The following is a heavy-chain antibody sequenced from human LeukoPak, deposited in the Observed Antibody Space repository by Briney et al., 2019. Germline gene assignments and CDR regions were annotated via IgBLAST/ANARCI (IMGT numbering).Heavy chain of an antibody. Sequence: SETLSLTCAVYGGPFSGFYWSWIRQPPGKGLEWIGEINHSGSTNYNPSLKSRVTISVDTSKNQFSLKLSSVTAADTAVYYCARGSPLYGDYFDYWGQGTLVTVSS. CDR1: GGPFSGFY. V-gene: IGHV4-34*01. J-gene: IGHJ4*02. D-gene: IGHD4-17*01. CDR3: ARGSPLYGDYFDY. CDR2: INHSGST.